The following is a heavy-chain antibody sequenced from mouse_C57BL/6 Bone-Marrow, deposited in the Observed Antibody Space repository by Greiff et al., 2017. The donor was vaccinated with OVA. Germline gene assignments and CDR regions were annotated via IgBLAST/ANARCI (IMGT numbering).Heavy chain of an antibody. CDR3: ARTPFNWDWYFDV. D-gene: IGHD4-1*01. CDR1: GYAFTNYL. CDR2: INPGSGGT. J-gene: IGHJ1*03. Sequence: VQLQQSGAELVRPGTSVKVSCKASGYAFTNYLIEWVKQRPGQGLEWIGVINPGSGGTNYNEKFKGKATLTADKSSSTAYMQLSSLTYEDSAVYFCARTPFNWDWYFDVWGTGTTVTVSS. V-gene: IGHV1-54*01.